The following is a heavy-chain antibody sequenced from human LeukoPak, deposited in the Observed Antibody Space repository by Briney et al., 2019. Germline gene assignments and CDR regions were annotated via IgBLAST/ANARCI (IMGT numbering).Heavy chain of an antibody. J-gene: IGHJ4*02. D-gene: IGHD4-17*01. CDR1: GSIFSNYW. CDR3: ATYDYGAFDY. CDR2: IKQDGSEK. Sequence: GGSLRLSCAASGSIFSNYWMSWVRKAPGKGLEWVANIKQDGSEKYHVDSVKGRFTISRDNAKNSLYLQMNSLRAEDTAVYYCATYDYGAFDYWGQGTLVTVSS. V-gene: IGHV3-7*01.